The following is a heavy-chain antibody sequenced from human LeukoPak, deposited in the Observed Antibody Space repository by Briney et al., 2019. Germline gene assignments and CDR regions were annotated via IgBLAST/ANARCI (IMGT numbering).Heavy chain of an antibody. D-gene: IGHD3-16*01. J-gene: IGHJ4*02. Sequence: PGGSLRLSCAASGFTFSSYAMHWVRQAPGKGLEWVAVISYDGSNKYYADSVKGRFTISRDNSKNTLYLQMNSLRAEDTAVYYCATLGESSSMDYWGQGTLVTVS. CDR2: ISYDGSNK. CDR1: GFTFSSYA. V-gene: IGHV3-30-3*01. CDR3: ATLGESSSMDY.